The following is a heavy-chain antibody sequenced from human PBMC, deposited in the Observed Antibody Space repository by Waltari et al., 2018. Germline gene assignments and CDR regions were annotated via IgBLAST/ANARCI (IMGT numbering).Heavy chain of an antibody. D-gene: IGHD6-6*01. Sequence: QVQLQESGPGLVKPSETLSLTCSVSIGSIHSYFWSWSRQPPGKGLEWIGYIYSTGPTDYNPSLGSRVTSSVDTSKNQFSLRLSSVTAADTAVYYCARHGGVAALYYFDYWGQGTLVTVSS. J-gene: IGHJ4*02. CDR1: IGSIHSYF. CDR2: IYSTGPT. V-gene: IGHV4-59*08. CDR3: ARHGGVAALYYFDY.